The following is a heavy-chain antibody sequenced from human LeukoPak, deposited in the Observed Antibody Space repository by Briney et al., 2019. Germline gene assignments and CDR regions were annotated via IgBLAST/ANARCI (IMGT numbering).Heavy chain of an antibody. CDR1: GYTFTTYG. V-gene: IGHV1-18*01. CDR2: ISTYNGNT. CDR3: ARTSGAGWFFDL. Sequence: ASVKVSCKASGYTFTTYGINWVRQAPGQGLEWMGWISTYNGNTNYAQKFQGRVTMTTDTSTSTAYMELRSLRSDDTAVYYCARTSGAGWFFDLWGRGTLVTVSS. J-gene: IGHJ2*01. D-gene: IGHD3-16*01.